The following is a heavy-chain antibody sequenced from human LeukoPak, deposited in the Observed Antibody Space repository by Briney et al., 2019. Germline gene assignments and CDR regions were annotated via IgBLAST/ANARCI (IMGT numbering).Heavy chain of an antibody. CDR2: INSDGSST. Sequence: PGGSLRLSCAASGFTFDDYAMHWVRQAPGKGLVWVSRINSDGSSTSYADSVKGRFTISRDNAKNTLYLQMNSLRAEDTAVYYCPSPYCSSTSCYVNVDYYYGMDVWGQGTTVTVSS. CDR1: GFTFDDYA. J-gene: IGHJ6*02. D-gene: IGHD2-2*01. CDR3: PSPYCSSTSCYVNVDYYYGMDV. V-gene: IGHV3-74*01.